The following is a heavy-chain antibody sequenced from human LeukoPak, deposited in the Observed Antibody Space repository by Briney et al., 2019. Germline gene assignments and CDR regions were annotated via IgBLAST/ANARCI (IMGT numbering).Heavy chain of an antibody. CDR2: ISSNGGST. J-gene: IGHJ4*02. CDR3: VKAYYDFWSGTDN. D-gene: IGHD3-3*01. V-gene: IGHV3-64D*09. Sequence: GSLRLSCSASGFTFSSYAMHWVRQAPGKGLEYVSAISSNGGSTYYADSVKGRFTISRDNSKNTLYLQMSSLRAEDTAVYYCVKAYYDFWSGTDNWGQGTLVTVSS. CDR1: GFTFSSYA.